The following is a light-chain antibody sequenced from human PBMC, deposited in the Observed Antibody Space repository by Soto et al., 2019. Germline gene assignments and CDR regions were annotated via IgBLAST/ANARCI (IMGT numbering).Light chain of an antibody. J-gene: IGKJ5*01. V-gene: IGKV3-15*01. CDR2: DAS. CDR3: QQYNDWPPIT. Sequence: EIVMTHSPATLSVSPGERAPLSCRASQSVSSNLAWHQQKPGQAPRILMYDASTRATGIPARFSGSGSGTEFTLTISSLHSEDFAVYYCQQYNDWPPITFGQGTRLEIK. CDR1: QSVSSN.